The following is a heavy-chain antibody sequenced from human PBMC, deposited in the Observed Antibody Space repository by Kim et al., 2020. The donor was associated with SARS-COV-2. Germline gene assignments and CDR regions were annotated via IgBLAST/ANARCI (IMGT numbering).Heavy chain of an antibody. J-gene: IGHJ4*02. CDR3: AREGTSGRPWDS. CDR1: GFTFSTFS. D-gene: IGHD6-19*01. Sequence: GGSLRLSCAASGFTFSTFSMNWVRQAPGKGLEWVSFISSSSGAIYYADSVKGRFTISRDDAKNSLYLQMNSLRAEDTAVYYCAREGTSGRPWDSWGQGSLVTVSS. V-gene: IGHV3-48*04. CDR2: ISSSSGAI.